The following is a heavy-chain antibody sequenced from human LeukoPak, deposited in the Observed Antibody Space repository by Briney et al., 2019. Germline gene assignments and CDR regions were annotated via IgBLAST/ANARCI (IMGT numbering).Heavy chain of an antibody. CDR2: ISGSGGST. CDR3: AKDFDDYGDYAFDY. Sequence: GGSLRLSCAASGFTFSSYAMSWVRQAPGKGLEWVSAISGSGGSTYYADSVKGRFTISRDNSKNTLYLQMNSLRAEDTAVCYCAKDFDDYGDYAFDYWGQGTLVTVSS. J-gene: IGHJ4*02. CDR1: GFTFSSYA. D-gene: IGHD4-17*01. V-gene: IGHV3-23*01.